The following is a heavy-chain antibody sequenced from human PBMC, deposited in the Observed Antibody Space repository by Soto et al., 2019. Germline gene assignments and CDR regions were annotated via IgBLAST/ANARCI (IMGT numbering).Heavy chain of an antibody. CDR2: IYARGAT. CDR3: ARVPAYTSGLDV. V-gene: IGHV3-53*01. D-gene: IGHD2-15*01. Sequence: EVQLVESGGGWIRPGGSLRLSCAASGFVISNSYIAWVRQAPGKGLERVSTIYARGATFYADAVKGRFTISRDDPKNGLLLQMRSLRVEDTAIYYCARVPAYTSGLDVWGHGALVTVSS. J-gene: IGHJ4*01. CDR1: GFVISNSY.